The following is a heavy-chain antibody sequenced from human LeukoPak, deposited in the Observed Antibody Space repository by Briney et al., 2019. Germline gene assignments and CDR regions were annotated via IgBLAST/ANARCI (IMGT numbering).Heavy chain of an antibody. CDR2: ISSNGGST. CDR3: AREYSSPSVDY. CDR1: GFTFSSYA. Sequence: GGSLRLSCAASGFTFSSYAMHWVRQAPGKGLEYVSGISSNGGSTYYANSVKGRFTISRDNSKNTLYLQMGSLRAEDMAVYYCAREYSSPSVDYWGQGTLVTVSS. D-gene: IGHD6-6*01. V-gene: IGHV3-64*01. J-gene: IGHJ4*02.